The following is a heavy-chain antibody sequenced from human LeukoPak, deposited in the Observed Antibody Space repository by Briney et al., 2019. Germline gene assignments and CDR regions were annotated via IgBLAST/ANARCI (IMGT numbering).Heavy chain of an antibody. V-gene: IGHV1-18*01. CDR3: ARDRGSITMIVVVIDDAFDI. CDR1: GYSFTSYG. J-gene: IGHJ3*02. CDR2: LSAYNANT. D-gene: IGHD3-22*01. Sequence: ASVKVSCKASGYSFTSYGISWVRQAPGQGLEWMGWLSAYNANTNYAQKLQGRVTMTTDTSTSTAYMELRSLRSDDTAVYYCARDRGSITMIVVVIDDAFDIWGQGTMVTVSS.